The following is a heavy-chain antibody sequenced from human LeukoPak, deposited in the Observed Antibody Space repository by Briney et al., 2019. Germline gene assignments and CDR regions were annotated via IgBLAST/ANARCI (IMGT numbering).Heavy chain of an antibody. Sequence: GRSLRLSCTASGFTFTNFAMTWVRQAPGKGLEWVSTTSGSGGSTYYADSVKGRFSISRDNSKNTLFLQMNSPRAEDTAVYYCASRRGDGNPHDYWGQGTLVTVSS. J-gene: IGHJ4*02. D-gene: IGHD5-24*01. V-gene: IGHV3-23*01. CDR2: TSGSGGST. CDR1: GFTFTNFA. CDR3: ASRRGDGNPHDY.